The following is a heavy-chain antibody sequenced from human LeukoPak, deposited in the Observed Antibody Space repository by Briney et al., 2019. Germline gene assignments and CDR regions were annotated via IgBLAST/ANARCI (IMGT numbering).Heavy chain of an antibody. J-gene: IGHJ6*03. V-gene: IGHV1-2*02. CDR1: GYTFTGYY. CDR3: ARDNYYYDSSGYYYYYYYMDV. CDR2: INPNSGGT. D-gene: IGHD3-22*01. Sequence: ASVKVSCKASGYTFTGYYMHWVRQAPGQGLEWMGWINPNSGGTNYAQKFQGRVTMTRDTSISTAYMELSRLRSDDTAVYYCARDNYYYDSSGYYYYYYYMDVWGKGTTVTVSS.